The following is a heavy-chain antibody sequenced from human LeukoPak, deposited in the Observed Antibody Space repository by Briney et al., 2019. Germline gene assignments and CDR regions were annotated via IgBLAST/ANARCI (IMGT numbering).Heavy chain of an antibody. CDR1: GGSISSYY. D-gene: IGHD2-21*02. CDR2: IYYSGST. V-gene: IGHV4-59*01. CDR3: ARVGGDTDAFDI. J-gene: IGHJ3*02. Sequence: SETLSLTCTVSGGSISSYYWSWLRQPPGKGLEWIGYIYYSGSTNYNPSLKSRVTISVDTSKNQFSLKLSSVTAADTAVYYCARVGGDTDAFDIWGQGTMVTVSS.